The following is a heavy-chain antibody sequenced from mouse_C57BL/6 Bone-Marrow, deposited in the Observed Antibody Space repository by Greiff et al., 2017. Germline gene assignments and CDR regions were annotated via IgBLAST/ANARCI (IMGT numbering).Heavy chain of an antibody. CDR1: GYTFTSYG. CDR2: IYPRSGNT. J-gene: IGHJ2*01. V-gene: IGHV1-81*01. D-gene: IGHD2-14*01. CDR3: AREDLLWVRRRGGRVDY. Sequence: VQLQQSGAELARPGASVKLSCKASGYTFTSYGISWVKQRTGQGLEWIGEIYPRSGNTYYNEKFKGKATLTADKSSSTAYMELRSLTSEDSAVYFCAREDLLWVRRRGGRVDYWGQGTTLTVSS.